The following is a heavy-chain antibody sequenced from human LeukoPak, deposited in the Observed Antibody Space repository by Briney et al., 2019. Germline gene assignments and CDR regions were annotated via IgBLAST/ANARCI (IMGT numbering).Heavy chain of an antibody. CDR3: ARDRNVVGADFDS. J-gene: IGHJ5*01. CDR1: GFIFDNFA. Sequence: GGSLRLSCASSGFIFDNFAIHWVRQAPGKGLEWVSIVSFDGTNNFYADSVKGRFIVSRDSSNNTVYLHMNSLRPDDTAVYFCARDRNVVGADFDSWGQGTLVTVSS. V-gene: IGHV3-30*03. D-gene: IGHD2-15*01. CDR2: VSFDGTNN.